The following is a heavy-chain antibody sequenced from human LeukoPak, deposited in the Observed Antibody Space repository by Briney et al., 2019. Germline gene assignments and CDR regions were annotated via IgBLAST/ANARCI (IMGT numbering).Heavy chain of an antibody. CDR1: GFTFSSYE. Sequence: GGSLRLSCAASGFTFSSYEMNWVRQAPGKGLEWVSYISSSGSTIYYADSVKGRFTISRDNAKNSLYLQMNSLRAEDTAVYYCARDLGYYGSGSFDCWGQGTLVTVSS. D-gene: IGHD3-10*01. J-gene: IGHJ4*02. CDR2: ISSSGSTI. CDR3: ARDLGYYGSGSFDC. V-gene: IGHV3-48*03.